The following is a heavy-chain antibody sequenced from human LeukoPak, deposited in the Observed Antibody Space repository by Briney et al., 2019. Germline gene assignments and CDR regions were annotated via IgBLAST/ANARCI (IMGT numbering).Heavy chain of an antibody. J-gene: IGHJ4*02. V-gene: IGHV4-59*01. CDR2: IYYSGST. Sequence: SETLSLTCTVSGGSISSYYWSWIRQPPGKGLEWIGYIYYSGSTNYNPSLKSRVTISVDTSKNQFSLKLSSVTAADTAVYYCARNGYSSSHVLYWGQGTLVTVSS. CDR1: GGSISSYY. CDR3: ARNGYSSSHVLY. D-gene: IGHD6-13*01.